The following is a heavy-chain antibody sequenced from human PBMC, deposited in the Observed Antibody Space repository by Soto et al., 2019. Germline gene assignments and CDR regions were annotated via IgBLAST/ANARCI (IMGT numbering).Heavy chain of an antibody. CDR2: INAGNGNT. CDR3: AKDQSGSFDY. D-gene: IGHD1-26*01. Sequence: GASVKVSCKASGYTFTSYAMHWVRQAPGQRLEWMGWINAGNGNTKYPQKFQGRVTITRDTSASTAYMELSSLRSEDTAVYYCAKDQSGSFDYWGQGTLVTVSS. J-gene: IGHJ4*02. CDR1: GYTFTSYA. V-gene: IGHV1-3*01.